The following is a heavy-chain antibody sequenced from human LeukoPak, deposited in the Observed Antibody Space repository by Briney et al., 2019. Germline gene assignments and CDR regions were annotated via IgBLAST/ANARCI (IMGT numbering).Heavy chain of an antibody. CDR2: IWFDESNK. Sequence: AGGSLRLSCAASGFTFSTYGMHWARQAPGKGLEWVAVIWFDESNKYYADSVKGRFTISRDNSQNTLYLQMNSLRAEDTAVYYCARDVREYSGYGGFDYWGQGTLVTVSS. CDR3: ARDVREYSGYGGFDY. CDR1: GFTFSTYG. D-gene: IGHD5-12*01. J-gene: IGHJ4*02. V-gene: IGHV3-33*01.